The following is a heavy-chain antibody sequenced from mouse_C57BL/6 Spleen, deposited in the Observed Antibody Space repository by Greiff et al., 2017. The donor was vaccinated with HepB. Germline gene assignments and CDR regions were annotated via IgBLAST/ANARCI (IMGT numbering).Heavy chain of an antibody. Sequence: EVQLQESGPGLVKPSQTVFLTCTVTGISITTGNYRWSWIRQFPGNKLEWIGYIYYSGTITSNPSLTSRTTITTDTPKNQFFLEMNSLTAEDTATYYWSRDPIYYDYDGGFDYWGQGTTLTVSS. CDR2: IYYSGTI. CDR3: SRDPIYYDYDGGFDY. V-gene: IGHV3-5*01. J-gene: IGHJ2*01. CDR1: GISITTGNYR. D-gene: IGHD2-4*01.